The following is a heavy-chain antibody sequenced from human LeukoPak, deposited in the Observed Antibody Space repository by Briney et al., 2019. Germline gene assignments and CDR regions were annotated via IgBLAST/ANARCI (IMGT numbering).Heavy chain of an antibody. CDR1: GGSISSYY. CDR3: ARHSYSSSWYIDY. D-gene: IGHD6-13*01. J-gene: IGHJ4*02. Sequence: SETLSLTCTVSGGSISSYYWSWIRQPPGKGLEWIGYIYYSGSTNYNPSLKSRVTISVDTSKNQFSLKLSSVTAADTAVYYCARHSYSSSWYIDYWGQGTLVTVSS. V-gene: IGHV4-59*08. CDR2: IYYSGST.